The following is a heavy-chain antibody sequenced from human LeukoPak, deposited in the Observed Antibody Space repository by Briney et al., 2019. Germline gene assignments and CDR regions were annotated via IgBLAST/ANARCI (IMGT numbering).Heavy chain of an antibody. Sequence: GASVKVSCKASGYTFTSYDINWVRQATGLGLEWMGWMNPNSGNTGYAQKFQGRVTMTEDTSTDTAYMELSSLRSEDTAVYYCALGQFGTSDYWGQGTLVTVSS. CDR1: GYTFTSYD. J-gene: IGHJ4*02. CDR2: MNPNSGNT. D-gene: IGHD3-10*01. V-gene: IGHV1-8*01. CDR3: ALGQFGTSDY.